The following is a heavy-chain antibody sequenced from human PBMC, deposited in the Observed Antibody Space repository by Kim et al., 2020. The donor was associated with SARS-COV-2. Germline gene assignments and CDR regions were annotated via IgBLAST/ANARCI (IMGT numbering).Heavy chain of an antibody. V-gene: IGHV4-59*01. CDR3: ARDGYYGSGSYSYFDY. Sequence: PSRRSRGIISVDTSKNQFSLKLSSVTAADTAVYYCARDGYYGSGSYSYFDYWGQGTLVTVSS. D-gene: IGHD3-10*01. J-gene: IGHJ4*02.